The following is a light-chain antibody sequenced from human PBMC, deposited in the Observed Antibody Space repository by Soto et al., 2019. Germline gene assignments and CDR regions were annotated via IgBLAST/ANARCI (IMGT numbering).Light chain of an antibody. CDR2: GAC. J-gene: IGKJ1*01. CDR3: QQYGGSPRT. V-gene: IGKV3-20*01. CDR1: QSIGGNF. Sequence: EIVLTQSPGTLSLSPGEGGTLSCRASQSIGGNFLAWYQQRRGQAPRLLIHGACNRATGIPDRFSGSGSGTDFTLTITRLEPEDFAVYYCQQYGGSPRTFGQGTKVDIK.